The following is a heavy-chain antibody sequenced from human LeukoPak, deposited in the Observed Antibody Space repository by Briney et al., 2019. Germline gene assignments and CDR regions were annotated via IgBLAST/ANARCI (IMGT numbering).Heavy chain of an antibody. V-gene: IGHV4-38-2*02. CDR2: INHSGST. CDR1: GYSISSGYY. J-gene: IGHJ6*03. D-gene: IGHD3-9*01. Sequence: SETLSLTCTVSGYSISSGYYWGWIRQPPGKGLEWIGEINHSGSTNYNPSLKSRVTISVDTSKNQFSLKLSSVTAADTAAYYCARRSITIFRTKYYYYMDVWGKGTTVTISS. CDR3: ARRSITIFRTKYYYYMDV.